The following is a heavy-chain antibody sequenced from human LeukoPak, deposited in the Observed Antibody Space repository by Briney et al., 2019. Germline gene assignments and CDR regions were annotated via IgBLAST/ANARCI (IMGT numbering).Heavy chain of an antibody. Sequence: GVSLRLSCAASGFTFSSYGMHWVRQDPGKGLEWVAFIRYDGSNKYYADSVKGRFTISRDNSKNTLYLQMNSLRAEDTAVYYCAKDRLVESYAFDIWGQGTMVTVSS. J-gene: IGHJ3*02. CDR1: GFTFSSYG. V-gene: IGHV3-30*02. D-gene: IGHD2-2*01. CDR2: IRYDGSNK. CDR3: AKDRLVESYAFDI.